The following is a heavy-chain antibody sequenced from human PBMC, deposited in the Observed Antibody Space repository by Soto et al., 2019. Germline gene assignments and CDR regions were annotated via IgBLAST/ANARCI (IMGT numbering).Heavy chain of an antibody. J-gene: IGHJ2*01. CDR1: GVTFDTYT. V-gene: IGHV3-21*01. D-gene: IGHD2-8*02. CDR2: ISATTTYK. Sequence: VSLRLSCTASGVTFDTYTMNWLRQAPGRGLEWVSSISATTTYKYYAASVEGRFTISRDNAKNSLYLQTNSLGAEDTAVYYCARGSASKSGHLWYFDLWGRGTLVTVSS. CDR3: ARGSASKSGHLWYFDL.